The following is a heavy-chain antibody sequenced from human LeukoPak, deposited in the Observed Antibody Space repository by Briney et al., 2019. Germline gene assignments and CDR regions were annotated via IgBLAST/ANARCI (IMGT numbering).Heavy chain of an antibody. CDR1: GGSFSGYY. J-gene: IGHJ4*02. CDR2: INHSGST. Sequence: SETLSLTCAAYGGSFSGYYWSWIRQPPGKGLEWIGEINHSGSTNYNPSLKSRVTISVDTSKNQFSLKLSSVTAADTAVYYCARGRGYCSSTSCRNFDYWGQGTLVTVSS. D-gene: IGHD2-2*01. V-gene: IGHV4-34*01. CDR3: ARGRGYCSSTSCRNFDY.